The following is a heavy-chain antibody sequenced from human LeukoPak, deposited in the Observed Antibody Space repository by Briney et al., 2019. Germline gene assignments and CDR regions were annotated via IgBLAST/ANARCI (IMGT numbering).Heavy chain of an antibody. V-gene: IGHV3-48*03. Sequence: PGGSLRLSCAASGFTFSSYELNWVRQAPGKGLEWVSYISGSATVIYYADSVKGRFTISRDNTKNSLFLQLSRLRAEDTAVYYCAREGVGYSYGYAYWGQGTLVTVSS. CDR2: ISGSATVI. CDR3: AREGVGYSYGYAY. J-gene: IGHJ4*02. D-gene: IGHD5-18*01. CDR1: GFTFSSYE.